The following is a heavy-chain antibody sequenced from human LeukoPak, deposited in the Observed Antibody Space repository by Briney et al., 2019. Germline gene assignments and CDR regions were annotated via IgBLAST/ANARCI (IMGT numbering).Heavy chain of an antibody. CDR2: IFYSGST. J-gene: IGHJ4*02. D-gene: IGHD5-12*01. CDR3: ARWATAPRLFDY. V-gene: IGHV4-39*01. CDR1: GGSISSSSHH. Sequence: PSETLSLTCTVSGGSISSSSHHWDWIRQPPGQGLEWIGSIFYSGSTYYSPSLKSRVTISVDTSKNQFSLNLNSVTAADTAVYYCARWATAPRLFDYWGQGTLVTVSS.